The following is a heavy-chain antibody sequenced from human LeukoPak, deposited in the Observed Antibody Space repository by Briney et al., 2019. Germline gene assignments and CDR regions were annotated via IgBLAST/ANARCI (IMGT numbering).Heavy chain of an antibody. CDR1: GFTLSSYD. CDR2: TSGSGVNS. CDR3: AKESSGYDFDY. D-gene: IGHD5-12*01. V-gene: IGHV3-23*01. J-gene: IGHJ4*02. Sequence: GGSLRPSCAASGFTLSSYDMSWVRQAPGKGLEWVAATSGSGVNSYYADSVRGRFTISRDNSQNTLYLQMNSLRAEDTAVYYCAKESSGYDFDYWGQGTLVTVSS.